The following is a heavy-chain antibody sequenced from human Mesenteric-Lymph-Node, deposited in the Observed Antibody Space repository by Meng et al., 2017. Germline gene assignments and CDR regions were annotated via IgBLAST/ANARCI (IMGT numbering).Heavy chain of an antibody. D-gene: IGHD3-22*01. CDR2: ISAYNGNT. V-gene: IGHV1-18*01. CDR1: GYTFTSYD. Sequence: ASVKVSCKASGYTFTSYDINWVRQAPGQGLEWMGWISAYNGNTNYAQKLQGRVTMTTDTSTSTAYMELRSLRSDDTAVYYCARLRYYYDSSGYLGLFDYWGQGTLVTVSS. CDR3: ARLRYYYDSSGYLGLFDY. J-gene: IGHJ4*02.